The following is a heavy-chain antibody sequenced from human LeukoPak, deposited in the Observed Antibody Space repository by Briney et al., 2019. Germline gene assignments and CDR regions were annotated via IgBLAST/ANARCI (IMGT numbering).Heavy chain of an antibody. J-gene: IGHJ4*02. Sequence: GGSLRLSCAASGFTFSDYYMGWIRQAPGKGLEWISYVTNNNGAMFYAGSLEGRFTIFRDNAKNSLYLRMNSLRPDDTAVYYCARALADNRGYYLGFDYWGRGTLVTVSS. CDR2: VTNNNGAM. D-gene: IGHD3-22*01. V-gene: IGHV3-11*04. CDR3: ARALADNRGYYLGFDY. CDR1: GFTFSDYY.